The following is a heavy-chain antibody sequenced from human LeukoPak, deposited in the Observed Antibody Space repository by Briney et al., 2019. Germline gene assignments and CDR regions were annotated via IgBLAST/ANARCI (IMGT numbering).Heavy chain of an antibody. J-gene: IGHJ4*02. CDR3: TRVAVESGYYPLD. CDR2: IRSKAYGGTT. Sequence: GGSLRLSCTASGFTFGDYAMSWFRQAPGKGLEWVGFIRSKAYGGTTEYAASVKGRFTISRDDSKSIAYLQMNSLKTEDTAVYYCTRVAVESGYYPLDWGQGTLVTVSS. CDR1: GFTFGDYA. V-gene: IGHV3-49*03. D-gene: IGHD3-22*01.